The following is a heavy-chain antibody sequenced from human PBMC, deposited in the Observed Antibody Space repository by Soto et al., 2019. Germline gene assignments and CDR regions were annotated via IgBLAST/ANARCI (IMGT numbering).Heavy chain of an antibody. CDR1: VFTLSNAW. CDR2: IKSETDGDTA. CDR3: TTDRRITLAQFDY. Sequence: WWSLRLSCSASVFTLSNAWMSWVRQAPGKGLEWVARIKSETDGDTADYTAPVRGRFTISRDDSKNTLYLQMNSLKTEDTAVYYCTTDRRITLAQFDYWGQGTLVTVSS. V-gene: IGHV3-15*01. J-gene: IGHJ4*02. D-gene: IGHD1-20*01.